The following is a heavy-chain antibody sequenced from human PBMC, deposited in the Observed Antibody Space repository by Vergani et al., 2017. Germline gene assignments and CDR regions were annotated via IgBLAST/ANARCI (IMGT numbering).Heavy chain of an antibody. V-gene: IGHV3-30*02. J-gene: IGHJ6*02. CDR2: IRYDGSNK. Sequence: QVQLVESGGGVVQPGGSLRLSCAASGFTFSSYGMHWVRQAPGKGLEWVAFIRYDGSNKYYADSVKGRFTISRDNSKNTLYLQMNSLRAEDTAVYYCAKPAAGAAAGSLGDYYYYYGMDVWGQXP. D-gene: IGHD6-13*01. CDR3: AKPAAGAAAGSLGDYYYYYGMDV. CDR1: GFTFSSYG.